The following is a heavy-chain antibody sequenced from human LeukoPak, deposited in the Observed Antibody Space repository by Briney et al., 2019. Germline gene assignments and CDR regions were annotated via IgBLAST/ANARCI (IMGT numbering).Heavy chain of an antibody. Sequence: ASVKVSCKASGYTFTSYGISWVRQAPGQGLEWMGWISAYNGNTNYAQKLQGRGTMTTDTSTSTAYMELRSLRSDDTAVYYCARDKAVDYGDYEDAFDIWGQGTMVTVSS. CDR1: GYTFTSYG. CDR2: ISAYNGNT. J-gene: IGHJ3*02. CDR3: ARDKAVDYGDYEDAFDI. V-gene: IGHV1-18*01. D-gene: IGHD4-17*01.